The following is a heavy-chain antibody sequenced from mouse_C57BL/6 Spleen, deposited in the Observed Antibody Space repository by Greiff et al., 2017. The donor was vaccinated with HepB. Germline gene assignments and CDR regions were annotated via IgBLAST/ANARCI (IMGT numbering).Heavy chain of an antibody. Sequence: EVKLVESGGGLVQPGGSMKLSCAASGFTFSDAWMDWVRQSPEKGLEWVAEIRNKANNHATYYAESVKGRFTISRDDSKSSVYLQMNSLRAEDTGIYYCTGITTVRGYFDVWGTGTTVTVSS. V-gene: IGHV6-6*01. D-gene: IGHD1-1*01. J-gene: IGHJ1*03. CDR2: IRNKANNHAT. CDR3: TGITTVRGYFDV. CDR1: GFTFSDAW.